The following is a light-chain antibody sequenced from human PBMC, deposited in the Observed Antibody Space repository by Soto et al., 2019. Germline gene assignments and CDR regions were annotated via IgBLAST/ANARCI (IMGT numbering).Light chain of an antibody. CDR3: CSHAGSSTV. Sequence: QSVLTQPPSASGSPGQSLTISCTGTSSDVGAYDHVSWFQQHPGRAPKFLIYEVTKRPSGVPDRFSGSKSGNTASLTVSGLQAEDEADYYCCSHAGSSTVFGGGTKVTVL. V-gene: IGLV2-8*01. CDR2: EVT. J-gene: IGLJ1*01. CDR1: SSDVGAYDH.